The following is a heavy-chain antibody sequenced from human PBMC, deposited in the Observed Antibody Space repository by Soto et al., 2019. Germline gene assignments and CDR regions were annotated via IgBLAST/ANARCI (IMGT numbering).Heavy chain of an antibody. CDR3: ARADCTGAYCYSWPFNYGVDV. Sequence: QVQLVESGGGVVQPWGSLRLSCTTSGFTFNTYGMHWFRQAPGKWLERVAIIGYDGSNKYYADSVEGRFTISRENSKKAFYLQRSSLRAEDTALYYCARADCTGAYCYSWPFNYGVDVWGQGTTVTVSS. CDR1: GFTFNTYG. D-gene: IGHD2-15*01. CDR2: IGYDGSNK. V-gene: IGHV3-33*08. J-gene: IGHJ6*02.